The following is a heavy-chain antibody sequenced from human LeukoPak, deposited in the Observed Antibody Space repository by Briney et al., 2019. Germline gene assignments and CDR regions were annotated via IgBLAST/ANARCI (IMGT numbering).Heavy chain of an antibody. CDR2: FFLKGST. Sequence: SETLSLTCTVSGYSISSGFYWGWIRQPPGKGLEWIGSFFLKGSTYYNPSLKSRVTISVDTSKNQFSLTLSSVTAADTAVHYCARVARCTSCFDVDYWGQGTLVTVSS. V-gene: IGHV4-38-2*02. CDR3: ARVARCTSCFDVDY. D-gene: IGHD2-2*01. CDR1: GYSISSGFY. J-gene: IGHJ4*02.